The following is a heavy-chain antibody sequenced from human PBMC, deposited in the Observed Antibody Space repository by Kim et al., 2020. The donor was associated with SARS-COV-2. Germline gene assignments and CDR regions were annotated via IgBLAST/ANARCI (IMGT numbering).Heavy chain of an antibody. CDR1: GFTFSSYA. Sequence: GGSLRLSCAASGFTFSSYAMSWVRQAPGKGLEWVSAISGSGGSTYYADSVKGRFTISRDNSKNTLYLQMNSLRAEDTAVYYCAKDMVAGYYDILTGTRSYYGMDVWGQGTTVTVSS. CDR2: ISGSGGST. V-gene: IGHV3-23*01. J-gene: IGHJ6*02. CDR3: AKDMVAGYYDILTGTRSYYGMDV. D-gene: IGHD3-9*01.